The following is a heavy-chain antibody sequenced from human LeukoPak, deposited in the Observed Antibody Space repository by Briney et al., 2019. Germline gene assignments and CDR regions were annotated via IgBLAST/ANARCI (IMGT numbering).Heavy chain of an antibody. CDR1: GFTFSSYA. J-gene: IGHJ5*02. CDR2: ISYDGSNK. D-gene: IGHD3-9*01. V-gene: IGHV3-30*04. Sequence: GGSLRLSCAASGFTFSSYAMHWVRQAPGKGLEWVAVISYDGSNKYYADSVKGRFTISRDNAKNSLYLQMNSLRAEDTAVYYCARGRVDYNWFDPWGQGTLVTVSS. CDR3: ARGRVDYNWFDP.